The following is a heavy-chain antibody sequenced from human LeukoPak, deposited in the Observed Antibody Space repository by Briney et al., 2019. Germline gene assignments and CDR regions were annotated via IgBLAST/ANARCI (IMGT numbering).Heavy chain of an antibody. V-gene: IGHV3-33*06. CDR3: AKDGDAGTRYYFYYMDV. J-gene: IGHJ6*03. Sequence: GGSLRLSCAASGFTFSEYGVHWVRQAPGKGLEWVAVIWHDGSNKYYADSVQGRFTISRDSSKNTLYLQMNSLRAEDTAVYYCAKDGDAGTRYYFYYMDVWGKGTTVTVSS. CDR2: IWHDGSNK. D-gene: IGHD7-27*01. CDR1: GFTFSEYG.